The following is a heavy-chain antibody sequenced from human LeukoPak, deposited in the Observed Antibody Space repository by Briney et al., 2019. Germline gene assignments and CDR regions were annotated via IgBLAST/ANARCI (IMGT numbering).Heavy chain of an antibody. CDR3: ARVRSWYLPNWFDP. V-gene: IGHV1-69*13. CDR1: GGTFSSYA. Sequence: GASVKVSCKASGGTFSSYAISWVRQAPGQGLEWMGGIIPIFGTANYAQKFQGRVTITADESTSTAYMELSSLRSEDTAVYYCARVRSWYLPNWFDPWGQGTLVTVSS. J-gene: IGHJ5*02. D-gene: IGHD6-13*01. CDR2: IIPIFGTA.